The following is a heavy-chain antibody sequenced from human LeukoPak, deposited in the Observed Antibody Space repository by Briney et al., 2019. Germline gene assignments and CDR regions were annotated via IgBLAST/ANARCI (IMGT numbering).Heavy chain of an antibody. J-gene: IGHJ3*02. V-gene: IGHV4-34*01. CDR1: GGSFSGYY. D-gene: IGHD2-15*01. Sequence: SETLSLTCAVYGGSFSGYYWSWIRQPPGKGLEWIGEINHSGSTNYNPSLKSRVTISVDTSKNQFSLKLSSVTAADTAVYYCARKCSGGSCYYAFDIWGQGTMVTVSS. CDR2: INHSGST. CDR3: ARKCSGGSCYYAFDI.